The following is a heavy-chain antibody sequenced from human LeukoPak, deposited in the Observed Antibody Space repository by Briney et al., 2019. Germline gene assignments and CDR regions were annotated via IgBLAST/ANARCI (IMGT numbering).Heavy chain of an antibody. D-gene: IGHD2-2*01. V-gene: IGHV3-7*03. CDR3: ARPIVVVPAAGSMDV. J-gene: IGHJ6*04. Sequence: PGGSLRLSCAASGFTFSSYWMSWVRQAPGKGLEWVANIKQDGSEKYYVDSVKGRFTISRDNAKNSLYLQMNSLRAEDTAVYYCARPIVVVPAAGSMDVWGKGTTVTVSS. CDR1: GFTFSSYW. CDR2: IKQDGSEK.